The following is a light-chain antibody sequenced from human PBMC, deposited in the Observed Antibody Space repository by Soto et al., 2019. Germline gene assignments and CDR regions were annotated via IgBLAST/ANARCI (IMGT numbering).Light chain of an antibody. CDR3: QQYNSWLWT. CDR2: GAS. V-gene: IGKV3-15*01. J-gene: IGKJ1*01. Sequence: VMTQAPATLSVSPGERATLPSRASQSVSSKLAWYQQKPGQAPRVLIYGASTRATGIPARFSGSGSGTEFTLIISSLQSEDSAVYYCQQYNSWLWTFGQGTKVDIK. CDR1: QSVSSK.